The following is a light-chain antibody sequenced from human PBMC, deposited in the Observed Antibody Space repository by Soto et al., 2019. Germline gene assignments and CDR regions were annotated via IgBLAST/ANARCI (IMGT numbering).Light chain of an antibody. V-gene: IGKV3D-15*01. CDR1: QSVSSN. Sequence: EIVMTQSPATLSVSPGERATLSCRASQSVSSNIAWYQQKLGQAPRLLIFGASTRATGIPARFSGSGSGTELTLTISSLQSADFAVYYCPQYNNWVTFGPGTKVDLK. J-gene: IGKJ3*01. CDR3: PQYNNWVT. CDR2: GAS.